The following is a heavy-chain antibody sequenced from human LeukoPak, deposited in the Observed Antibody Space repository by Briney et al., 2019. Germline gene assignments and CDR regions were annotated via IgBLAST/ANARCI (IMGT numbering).Heavy chain of an antibody. Sequence: PGGSLRLSCAASGFSFSSYWMSWVRRAPGKGLDCVGRIKTKTNGGTADYSPPVKGRFTISRDDSKNTLYLQMNSLKTDDTAVYYCATEGFTYGYHGIDIWGQGTIVTVSS. CDR3: ATEGFTYGYHGIDI. J-gene: IGHJ3*02. CDR2: IKTKTNGGTA. CDR1: GFSFSSYW. V-gene: IGHV3-15*01. D-gene: IGHD5-18*01.